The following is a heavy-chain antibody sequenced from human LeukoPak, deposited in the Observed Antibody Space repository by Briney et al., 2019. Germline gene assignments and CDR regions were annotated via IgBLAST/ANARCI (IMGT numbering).Heavy chain of an antibody. CDR3: AREPGYCTSSNCHNWFDP. D-gene: IGHD2-2*01. CDR2: IYHSGST. V-gene: IGHV4-59*12. J-gene: IGHJ5*02. Sequence: PSETLSLTCTVSGGSISSYYWSWIRQPPGKGLEWIGSIYHSGSTQYNPSLKSRVTISIDTSKNQFFLKLNSVTAADTAVYYCAREPGYCTSSNCHNWFDPWGQGTLVTVSS. CDR1: GGSISSYY.